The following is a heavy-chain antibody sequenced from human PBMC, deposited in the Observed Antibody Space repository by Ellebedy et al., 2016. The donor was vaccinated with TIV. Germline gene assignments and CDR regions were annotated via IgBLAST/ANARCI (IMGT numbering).Heavy chain of an antibody. J-gene: IGHJ4*02. CDR1: GGSISSSSYY. Sequence: MPSETLSLTCTVSGGSISSSSYYRGWIRQPPGKGLEWIGSIYYTGSTYYKPPLKSRVSISVDTSKNQFSLKLSSVTAADTAVYYCARMGYCGGDCWYFDYWGQGTLVTVSS. V-gene: IGHV4-39*01. CDR3: ARMGYCGGDCWYFDY. CDR2: IYYTGST. D-gene: IGHD2-21*02.